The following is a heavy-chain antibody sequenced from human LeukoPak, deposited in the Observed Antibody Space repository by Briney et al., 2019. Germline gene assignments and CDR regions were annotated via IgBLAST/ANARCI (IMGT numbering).Heavy chain of an antibody. CDR1: GGTFSSYA. CDR2: IIPIFGTA. D-gene: IGHD2-2*01. CDR3: ARVSDYCISTSCYDNYYYYYMDV. Sequence: SVKVSCKASGGTFSSYAISWVRQAPGQGLEWMGEIIPIFGTANYAQKFQGRVTITTDESTSTAYMELSSLRSEDTAVYYCARVSDYCISTSCYDNYYYYYMDVWGKGTTVTVSS. V-gene: IGHV1-69*05. J-gene: IGHJ6*03.